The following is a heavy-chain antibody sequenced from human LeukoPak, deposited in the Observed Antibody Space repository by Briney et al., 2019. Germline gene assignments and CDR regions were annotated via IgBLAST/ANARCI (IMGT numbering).Heavy chain of an antibody. V-gene: IGHV4-4*07. J-gene: IGHJ5*02. Sequence: SETLSLTCTVSGGPFNNFYWSWLRQSAGKGLEWIGRIYTTGSTNYNPSLKSRVTISVDTSKNQFSLKLSSVTAADTAVYYCARGPRRYCSSTSCYWVGNWFDPWGQGTLVTVSS. CDR3: ARGPRRYCSSTSCYWVGNWFDP. CDR2: IYTTGST. CDR1: GGPFNNFY. D-gene: IGHD2-2*01.